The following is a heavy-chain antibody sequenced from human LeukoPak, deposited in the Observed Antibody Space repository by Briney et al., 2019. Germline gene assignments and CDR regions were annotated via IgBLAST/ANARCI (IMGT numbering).Heavy chain of an antibody. J-gene: IGHJ3*02. Sequence: ASAKDSCKASGYTLTSYYMRWGRQAPGQRLEFIGILTVGGGTKKYARKVDGRLTMTKDTSTSTFYMELSSLRSEVTAVYYCARVVENDAFDIWGQGTMVTVSS. V-gene: IGHV1-46*01. CDR3: ARVVENDAFDI. CDR2: LTVGGGTK. CDR1: GYTLTSYY. D-gene: IGHD2-15*01.